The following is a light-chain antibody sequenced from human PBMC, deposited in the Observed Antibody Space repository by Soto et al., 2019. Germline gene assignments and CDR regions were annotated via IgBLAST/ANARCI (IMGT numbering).Light chain of an antibody. J-gene: IGKJ1*01. CDR3: QQYNTYPWT. Sequence: DIQMTQSPSTLSASVGDRVTLTCRASQNINSWLAWYQQQSGKAPKVLIYKASSLESGVPSRFSGSGSGTDFTLTISRLQHDDFATYYCQQYNTYPWTFGQGTNVEIK. CDR2: KAS. V-gene: IGKV1-5*03. CDR1: QNINSW.